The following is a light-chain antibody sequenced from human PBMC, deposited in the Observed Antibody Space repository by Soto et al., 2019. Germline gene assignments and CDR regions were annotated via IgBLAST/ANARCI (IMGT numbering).Light chain of an antibody. CDR1: NSVSTSY. Sequence: IVPTQSPGTLTLSHRDRAPLCXRASNSVSTSYLAWSQQEPXXATRTXXXGQXSRANGVPERFVGSRSGKEFTLIINSLEPEYFVAYYCQQRNVWPTSTFGQGTRLDI. J-gene: IGKJ5*01. CDR2: GQX. CDR3: QQRNVWPTST. V-gene: IGKV3-20*01.